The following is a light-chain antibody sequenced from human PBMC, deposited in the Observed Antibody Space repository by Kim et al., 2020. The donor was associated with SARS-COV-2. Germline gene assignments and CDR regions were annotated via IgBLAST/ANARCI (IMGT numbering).Light chain of an antibody. V-gene: IGKV3-15*01. CDR2: SAS. Sequence: EIVMTQSPATLSVSPGERATLSCRASQSVSRNLAWYQQKPGQAPRLLIYSASTRATDIPARFSGSGSGTDFTLTISSLQSEDFAVYYCQQYNNWPPGTFGQGTKVDIK. CDR1: QSVSRN. CDR3: QQYNNWPPGT. J-gene: IGKJ1*01.